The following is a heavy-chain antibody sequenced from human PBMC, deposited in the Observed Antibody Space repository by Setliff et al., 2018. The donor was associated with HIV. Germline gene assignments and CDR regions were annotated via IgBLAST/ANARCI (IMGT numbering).Heavy chain of an antibody. CDR1: GGSISSYF. CDR3: ARDKEGATHAYDI. J-gene: IGHJ3*02. Sequence: SETLSLTCAVSGGSISSYFWSWVRQSPGKGLEWIGYIYNSGSTRYNPSLESRVTISVDTSKNEFSLELTSVTAADTAVYYCARDKEGATHAYDIWGQGTMVTVSS. V-gene: IGHV4-4*08. CDR2: IYNSGST. D-gene: IGHD1-26*01.